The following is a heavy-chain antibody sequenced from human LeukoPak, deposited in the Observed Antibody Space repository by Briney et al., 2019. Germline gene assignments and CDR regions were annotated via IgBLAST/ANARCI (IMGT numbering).Heavy chain of an antibody. Sequence: GGSLRLSCAASGFTFDDYAMHWVRQAPGKGLEWVSGISWNSGSIGYADSVKGRFTISRDNAKNSLYLQMNSLRAEDTAVYYCARFLTVVANCGMDVWGQGTTVTVSS. V-gene: IGHV3-9*01. J-gene: IGHJ6*02. CDR1: GFTFDDYA. CDR3: ARFLTVVANCGMDV. CDR2: ISWNSGSI. D-gene: IGHD3-22*01.